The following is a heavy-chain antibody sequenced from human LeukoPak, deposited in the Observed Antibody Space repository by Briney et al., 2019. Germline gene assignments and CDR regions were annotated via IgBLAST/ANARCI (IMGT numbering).Heavy chain of an antibody. J-gene: IGHJ4*02. CDR2: IYYSGST. Sequence: SETLSLTCTVSGGSISTYYWSWLRQPPGKGLEWIGYIYYSGSTSYNPSLKSRVTISVDTSKNQFSLKLSSVTAADTAVYYCVRGRGVATEVDSWGQGTLVTVSS. CDR1: GGSISTYY. V-gene: IGHV4-59*01. D-gene: IGHD2-21*02. CDR3: VRGRGVATEVDS.